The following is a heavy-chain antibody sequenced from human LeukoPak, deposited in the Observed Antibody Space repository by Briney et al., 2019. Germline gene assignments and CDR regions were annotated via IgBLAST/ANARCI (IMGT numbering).Heavy chain of an antibody. CDR1: GGSINSYY. J-gene: IGHJ4*02. CDR3: ARGLSGRGHYSDY. D-gene: IGHD3-10*01. V-gene: IGHV4-59*01. Sequence: SETLSLTCTVSGGSINSYYWSWIRQSPGKGLEWIGYIYYSGSTDYNPSLKSRVTISVDTSKNQFSLKLSSVTAANTAVYYCARGLSGRGHYSDYWGQGALVTVSS. CDR2: IYYSGST.